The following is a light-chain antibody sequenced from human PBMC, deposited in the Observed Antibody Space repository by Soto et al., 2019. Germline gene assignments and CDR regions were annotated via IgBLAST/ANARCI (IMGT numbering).Light chain of an antibody. Sequence: LVLTQSPGTLSLSPGESATLSCRASQSVSSNFLAWYQQKPGQAPRLLSYGVSSRASGIPDRFSGSGSGTEFTLTTSSLQSEDFAVYYCQQSNYWPPTFGQGIKVDIK. V-gene: IGKV3D-15*01. CDR3: QQSNYWPPT. J-gene: IGKJ1*01. CDR1: QSVSSN. CDR2: GVS.